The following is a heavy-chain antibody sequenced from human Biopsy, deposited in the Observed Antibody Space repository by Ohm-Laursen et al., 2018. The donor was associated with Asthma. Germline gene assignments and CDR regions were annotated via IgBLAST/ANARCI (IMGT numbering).Heavy chain of an antibody. CDR1: GFTFSSYS. J-gene: IGHJ4*02. Sequence: SLRLSCAASGFTFSSYSMNWVRQAPGKGLEWVSYISSSSSTIYYADSVKGRFTISRDNAKNSLYLHMDSLRPEDTAFYYCAKVRSDWVITESFDYWGQGVLVTVSS. CDR3: AKVRSDWVITESFDY. CDR2: ISSSSSTI. V-gene: IGHV3-48*01. D-gene: IGHD3-22*01.